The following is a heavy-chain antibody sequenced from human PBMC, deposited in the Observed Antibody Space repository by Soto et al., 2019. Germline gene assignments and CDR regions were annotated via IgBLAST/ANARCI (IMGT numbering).Heavy chain of an antibody. CDR3: AKEVEMATYRSYYYYYVMDV. V-gene: IGHV3-23*01. CDR1: GFTFSSYA. D-gene: IGHD5-12*01. J-gene: IGHJ6*02. CDR2: ISGSGGST. Sequence: EVQLLESGGGLVQPGGSLRLSCAASGFTFSSYAMSWVRQAPGKGLEWVSAISGSGGSTYYADSVKGRFTISRDNSKNTLYLQMNSLRSEDTAVYYCAKEVEMATYRSYYYYYVMDVWGQGTTVTVSS.